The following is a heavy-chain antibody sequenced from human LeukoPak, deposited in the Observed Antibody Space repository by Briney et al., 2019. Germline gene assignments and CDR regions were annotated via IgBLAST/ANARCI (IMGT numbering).Heavy chain of an antibody. D-gene: IGHD3-16*02. CDR1: GGSISSSNW. CDR3: ARHAPHRHYDYVWGSYRYTSYYFDY. Sequence: SGTLSLTCAVSGGSISSSNWWSWVRQPPGKGLEWIGEIYHSGSTNYNPSLKSRVTISVDTSKNQFSLKLSSVTAADTAVYYCARHAPHRHYDYVWGSYRYTSYYFDYWGQGTLVTVSS. J-gene: IGHJ4*02. V-gene: IGHV4-4*02. CDR2: IYHSGST.